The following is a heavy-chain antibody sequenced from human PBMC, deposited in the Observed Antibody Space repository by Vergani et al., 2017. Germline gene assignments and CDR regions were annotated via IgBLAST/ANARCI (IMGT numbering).Heavy chain of an antibody. CDR3: ARVMGERGRSSSWYPAEYFQH. V-gene: IGHV1-2*02. CDR1: GYTFTGYY. J-gene: IGHJ1*01. D-gene: IGHD6-13*01. Sequence: QVQLVQSGAEVKKPGASGKVSCKASGYTFTGYYMHWVRQAPGQGLEWMGWIHPNSGGTNYAQKFQGRVTMTRDTSISPGYMERSRLRSDDTAVYYWARVMGERGRSSSWYPAEYFQHWGQGTLVTVSS. CDR2: IHPNSGGT.